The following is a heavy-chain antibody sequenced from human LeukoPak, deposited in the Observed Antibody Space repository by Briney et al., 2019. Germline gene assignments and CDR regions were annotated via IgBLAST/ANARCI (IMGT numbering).Heavy chain of an antibody. CDR2: INSDGSST. J-gene: IGHJ4*02. V-gene: IGHV3-74*01. Sequence: GGSLRLSCAASGFTFSSYWMHWVRQAPGKGLVWVSRINSDGSSTSYADSVKGRFTISRDNAKNTLYLQMNSLRAEDTAVYYCARDDYYDSSGYLIHYWGQGTLVTVSS. CDR1: GFTFSSYW. CDR3: ARDDYYDSSGYLIHY. D-gene: IGHD3-22*01.